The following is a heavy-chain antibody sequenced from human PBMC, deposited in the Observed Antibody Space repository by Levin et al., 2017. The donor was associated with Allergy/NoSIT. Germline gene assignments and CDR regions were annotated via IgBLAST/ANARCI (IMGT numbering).Heavy chain of an antibody. D-gene: IGHD6-13*01. J-gene: IGHJ4*02. CDR2: ISWNSHSV. V-gene: IGHV3-9*01. CDR3: AKGGAAAGPLFDY. Sequence: GGSLRLSCAASGFTFGDFAMHWVRQAPGKGLEWVSTISWNSHSVDYTDSVKGRFTISKDNAKNSLNLQMNSLRAEDTAFYYCAKGGAAAGPLFDYWGQGTLVTVSS. CDR1: GFTFGDFA.